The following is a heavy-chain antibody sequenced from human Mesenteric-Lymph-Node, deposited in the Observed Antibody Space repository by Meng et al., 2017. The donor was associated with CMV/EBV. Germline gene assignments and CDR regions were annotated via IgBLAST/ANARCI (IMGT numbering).Heavy chain of an antibody. CDR2: MAYSGGP. V-gene: IGHV4-31*03. CDR1: GGSINSRGSY. J-gene: IGHJ4*02. D-gene: IGHD5-12*01. CDR3: ARDLGGYGQFDY. Sequence: CTVSGGSINSRGSYWNWIRQQPGKGLEWIGYMAYSGGPYENPSLRGRVTMSRDTSKNQVSLQVTFVTVADTAIYYCARDLGGYGQFDYWGQGTLVTVSS.